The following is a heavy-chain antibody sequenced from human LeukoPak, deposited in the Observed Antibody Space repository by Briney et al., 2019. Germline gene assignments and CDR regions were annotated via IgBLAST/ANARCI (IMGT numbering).Heavy chain of an antibody. D-gene: IGHD3-22*01. J-gene: IGHJ4*02. CDR2: IIPIFGTA. CDR3: AGSAHNTYYYDSSGYIFDY. V-gene: IGHV1-69*13. Sequence: SVKVSCRASGGTFSSYAISWVRQAPGQGLEWMGGIIPIFGTANYAQKFQGRVTITADESTSTAYMELSSLRSEDTAVYYCAGSAHNTYYYDSSGYIFDYWGQGTLVTVSS. CDR1: GGTFSSYA.